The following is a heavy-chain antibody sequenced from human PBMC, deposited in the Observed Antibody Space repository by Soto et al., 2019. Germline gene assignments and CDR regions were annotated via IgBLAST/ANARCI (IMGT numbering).Heavy chain of an antibody. CDR1: GFTFSSYS. CDR2: ISSSSSTI. V-gene: IGHV3-48*02. CDR3: ARDFADSTMVYYYYYGMDV. J-gene: IGHJ6*02. D-gene: IGHD3-10*01. Sequence: EVQLVESGGGLVQPGGSLRLSCAASGFTFSSYSMIWVRQAPGKGLEWVSYISSSSSTIYYADSVKGRFTISRDNAKNAMYLQMNGLKDEDTAVYYCARDFADSTMVYYYYYGMDVWGQGTTVTVSS.